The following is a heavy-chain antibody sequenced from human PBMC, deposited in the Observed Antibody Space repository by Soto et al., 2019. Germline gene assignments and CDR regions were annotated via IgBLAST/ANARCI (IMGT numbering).Heavy chain of an antibody. CDR1: GVTFSSYA. CDR3: ARANGAYDSSDAFDI. V-gene: IGHV1-69*06. J-gene: IGHJ3*02. D-gene: IGHD3-22*01. Sequence: SVKVSCKASGVTFSSYAISWVRPAPVQGLEWMVGLIPIFGTANYAQKCQGRVTITADKSTSTAYMELSSLRSEDTAVYYCARANGAYDSSDAFDIWGQGTLVTVS. CDR2: LIPIFGTA.